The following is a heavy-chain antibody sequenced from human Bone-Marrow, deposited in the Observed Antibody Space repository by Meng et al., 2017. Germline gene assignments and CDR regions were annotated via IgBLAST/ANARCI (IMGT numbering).Heavy chain of an antibody. D-gene: IGHD2-15*01. V-gene: IGHV4-34*01. Sequence: QVQLQQWGAGLLKPSETLSLTCAVYGGSFSGYYWSWIRQPPGKGLEWIGEINHSGSTNYNPSLKSRVTISVDTFKNQFSLKLSSVTAADTAVYYCARGGYCSGGSCNWGQGTLVTVSS. CDR1: GGSFSGYY. J-gene: IGHJ4*02. CDR2: INHSGST. CDR3: ARGGYCSGGSCN.